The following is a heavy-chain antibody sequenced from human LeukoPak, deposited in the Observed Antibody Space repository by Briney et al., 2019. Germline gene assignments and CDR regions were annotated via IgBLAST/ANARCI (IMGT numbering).Heavy chain of an antibody. Sequence: SQTLSLTCTVSGGSISSGDYYWRWIRQPPGKGLEWIGYIYYSESTYYNPSLKSRVTISVDTSKNQFSLKLSSVTAADTAVYYCARGVTMVRGHRGFDYWGQGTLVTVSS. CDR1: GGSISSGDYY. J-gene: IGHJ4*02. D-gene: IGHD3-10*01. CDR2: IYYSEST. V-gene: IGHV4-30-4*08. CDR3: ARGVTMVRGHRGFDY.